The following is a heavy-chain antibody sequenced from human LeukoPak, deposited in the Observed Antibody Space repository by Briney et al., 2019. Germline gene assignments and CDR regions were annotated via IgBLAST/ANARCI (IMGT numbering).Heavy chain of an antibody. V-gene: IGHV1-18*01. CDR3: ARDYRSSSWYPGGY. CDR1: GYTFTSYG. D-gene: IGHD6-13*01. J-gene: IGHJ4*02. Sequence: ASVKVSCKASGYTFTSYGISWGRQAPGQGLEWMGWISAYNGNTNYAQKLQGRVTMTTDTSTSTAYMELRSLRSDDTAVYYCARDYRSSSWYPGGYWGQGTLVTVSS. CDR2: ISAYNGNT.